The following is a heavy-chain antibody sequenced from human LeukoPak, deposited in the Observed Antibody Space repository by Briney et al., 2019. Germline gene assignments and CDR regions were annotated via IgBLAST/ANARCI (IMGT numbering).Heavy chain of an antibody. D-gene: IGHD3-22*01. Sequence: GGFLKLSCAASGFTFSSYWMHWVRQAPGKGLVWVSRINSDGSSTTYADSVKGRFTISRDNAKNTLYLQMNSLRAEDTAVYYCARAPYYYDTSGFLIWGQGTMVTVSS. J-gene: IGHJ3*02. V-gene: IGHV3-74*01. CDR1: GFTFSSYW. CDR2: INSDGSST. CDR3: ARAPYYYDTSGFLI.